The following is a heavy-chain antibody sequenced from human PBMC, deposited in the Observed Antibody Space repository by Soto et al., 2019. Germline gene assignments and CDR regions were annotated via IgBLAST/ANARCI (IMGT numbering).Heavy chain of an antibody. V-gene: IGHV3-33*01. J-gene: IGHJ4*02. CDR3: AIDDYGDYGALDY. D-gene: IGHD4-17*01. Sequence: GSLRLSCAASGFTFSSYGMHWVRQAPGKGLEWVAVIWYDGSNKYYADSVKGRFTISRDNSKNTLYLQMNSLRAEDTAVYYCAIDDYGDYGALDYWGQGTLVTVSS. CDR1: GFTFSSYG. CDR2: IWYDGSNK.